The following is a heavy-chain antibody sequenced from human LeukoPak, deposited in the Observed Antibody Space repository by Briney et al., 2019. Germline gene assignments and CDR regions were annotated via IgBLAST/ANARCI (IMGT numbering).Heavy chain of an antibody. CDR1: GFTFSDYY. J-gene: IGHJ6*03. V-gene: IGHV3-11*04. CDR3: ARDITPYYYMDV. D-gene: IGHD3-10*01. Sequence: GGSLRLSCAASGFTFSDYYMNWIRQAPGKGLEWVSYLSSSGSTIYYADSVKGRFTISRDNAKHSLYLQMNSLRAEHTAVYYCARDITPYYYMDVWGKGTTVTVSS. CDR2: LSSSGSTI.